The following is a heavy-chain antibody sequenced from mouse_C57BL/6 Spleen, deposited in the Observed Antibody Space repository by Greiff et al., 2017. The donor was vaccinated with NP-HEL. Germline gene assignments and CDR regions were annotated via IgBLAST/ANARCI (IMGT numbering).Heavy chain of an antibody. CDR2: ILPGSGST. D-gene: IGHD1-1*01. CDR3: ARTYGSSPLFDY. Sequence: QVQLQQSGAELMKPGASVKLSCKATGYTFTGYWIEWVKQRPGHGLEWIGEILPGSGSTKYNEKFKGKATLTVDTSSSTAYMELHSLTSEDSAVYFCARTYGSSPLFDYWGQGTTLTVSS. J-gene: IGHJ2*01. CDR1: GYTFTGYW. V-gene: IGHV1-9*01.